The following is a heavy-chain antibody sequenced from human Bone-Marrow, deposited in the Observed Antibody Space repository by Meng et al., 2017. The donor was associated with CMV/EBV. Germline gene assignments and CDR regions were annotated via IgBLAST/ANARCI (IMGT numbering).Heavy chain of an antibody. CDR3: AKGVLREIDAFDI. CDR2: IRYDGSNK. D-gene: IGHD3-10*01. V-gene: IGHV3-30*02. J-gene: IGHJ3*02. Sequence: GGSLRLSCAASGFTFSSYGMHWVRQAPGKGLEWVAFIRYDGSNKYYADSVKGRFTISRDNSKNTLYLQMNSLRAEDTAVYYCAKGVLREIDAFDIWGQGTMVPVSS. CDR1: GFTFSSYG.